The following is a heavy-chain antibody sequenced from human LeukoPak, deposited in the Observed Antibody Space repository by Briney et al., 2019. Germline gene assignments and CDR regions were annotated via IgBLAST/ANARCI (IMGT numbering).Heavy chain of an antibody. Sequence: GGSLRLSCAASGFTVSNNYMSWVRQATGKGLECVSVSYSGGDTYYPDSVKGRFTVSRDNPKNTVYLQMNSLRAEDTAVYFCARSPVLDRNDWSFADWGQGTPVTVSS. CDR1: GFTVSNNY. J-gene: IGHJ4*02. D-gene: IGHD1-1*01. CDR3: ARSPVLDRNDWSFAD. CDR2: SYSGGDT. V-gene: IGHV3-53*01.